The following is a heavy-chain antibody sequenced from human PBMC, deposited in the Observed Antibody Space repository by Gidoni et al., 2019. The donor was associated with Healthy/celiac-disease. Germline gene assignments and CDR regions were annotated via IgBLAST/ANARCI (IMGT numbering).Heavy chain of an antibody. J-gene: IGHJ4*02. Sequence: GFTFSSYARHWVRQAPGKGLERVAVISYDGSNKYYADSVRGRFTISRDNSKNTLYLQMNSLRAEDTAVYYCARDETAMVNSPNFDYWGQGTLVTVSS. CDR1: GFTFSSYA. CDR2: ISYDGSNK. D-gene: IGHD5-18*01. CDR3: ARDETAMVNSPNFDY. V-gene: IGHV3-30-3*01.